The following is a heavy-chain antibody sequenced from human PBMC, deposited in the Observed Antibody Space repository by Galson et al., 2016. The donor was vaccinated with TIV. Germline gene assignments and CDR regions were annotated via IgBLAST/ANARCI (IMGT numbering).Heavy chain of an antibody. J-gene: IGHJ4*02. CDR2: INHSGST. V-gene: IGHV4-34*01. CDR1: GGSFSGYC. D-gene: IGHD5-24*01. CDR3: ARGGRDGYNYVPEKAIDS. Sequence: SETLSLTCGVYGGSFSGYCWSWIRQPPGKGLGWIGEINHSGSTNYNPSLKSRVTISLDTSKNQFSLKLSSVTAADTAVYYCARGGRDGYNYVPEKAIDSWGQGTLVTVSS.